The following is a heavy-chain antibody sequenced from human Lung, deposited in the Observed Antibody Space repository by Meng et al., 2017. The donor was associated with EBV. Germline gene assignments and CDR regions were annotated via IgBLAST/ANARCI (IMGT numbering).Heavy chain of an antibody. CDR2: IRSKANNYAT. V-gene: IGHV3-73*01. CDR3: TSRSF. Sequence: EVQLVGAGGGLGPPGGSLNLSCAASGFPFSASAMHWVRQASGKGLEWVGRIRSKANNYATAFGASVEGRFTISRDDSNNTAYLQMNSLKTEDTAVYYCTSRSFWGQGILVTVSS. CDR1: GFPFSASA. J-gene: IGHJ4*02.